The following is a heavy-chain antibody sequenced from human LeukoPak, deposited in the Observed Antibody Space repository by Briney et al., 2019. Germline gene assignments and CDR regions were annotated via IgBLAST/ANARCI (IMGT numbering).Heavy chain of an antibody. CDR3: ARVYSSSSSFDY. CDR1: GYTFTGYY. V-gene: IGHV1-2*02. J-gene: IGHJ4*02. CDR2: INPNSGGT. D-gene: IGHD6-6*01. Sequence: ASVKVSCKASGYTFTGYYMHWVRQAPGQGLEWMGWINPNSGGTSYAQKFQGRVTMTRDTSTSTVYMELSSLRSEDTAVYYCARVYSSSSSFDYWGQGTLVTVSS.